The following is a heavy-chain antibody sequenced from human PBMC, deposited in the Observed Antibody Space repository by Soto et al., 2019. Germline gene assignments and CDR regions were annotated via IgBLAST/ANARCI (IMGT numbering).Heavy chain of an antibody. D-gene: IGHD3-22*01. Sequence: ASVKVSCKASGYTFTSYGISWVRQAPGQGLEWMGWISAYNGNTNYAQKLQGRVTMTTDTSTGTAYMELRSLRSDDTAVYYCARRYAHYYDSSGYLYYYYGMDVWGQGTTVTVSS. J-gene: IGHJ6*02. CDR3: ARRYAHYYDSSGYLYYYYGMDV. CDR1: GYTFTSYG. CDR2: ISAYNGNT. V-gene: IGHV1-18*04.